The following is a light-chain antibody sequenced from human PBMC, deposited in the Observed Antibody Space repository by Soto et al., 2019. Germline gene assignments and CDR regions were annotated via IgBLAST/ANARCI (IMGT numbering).Light chain of an antibody. CDR3: QQRSNWPLT. CDR1: QSVSSY. CDR2: DAS. Sequence: EIVLTQSPATLSLSPGESATLSCRASQSVSSYLAWYQQKPGHAPRLLIYDASNKATGIPARFSGSGSGTDFTLTISSLEPEDFAVYYCQQRSNWPLTFGGGTNVEIK. V-gene: IGKV3-11*01. J-gene: IGKJ4*01.